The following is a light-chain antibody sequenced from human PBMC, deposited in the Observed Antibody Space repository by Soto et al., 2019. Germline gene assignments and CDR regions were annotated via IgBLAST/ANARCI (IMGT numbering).Light chain of an antibody. CDR3: QQYNSYSPLT. J-gene: IGKJ4*01. Sequence: EIQMTQSPSTLSGSVGDRVTLTCRASQTISSWLAWYQQKPGKAPKLLIYKASTLKSGVPSRFSGSGSGTEFTLTISSLQPDDFATYDCQQYNSYSPLTVGGGTKVDIK. CDR2: KAS. V-gene: IGKV1-5*03. CDR1: QTISSW.